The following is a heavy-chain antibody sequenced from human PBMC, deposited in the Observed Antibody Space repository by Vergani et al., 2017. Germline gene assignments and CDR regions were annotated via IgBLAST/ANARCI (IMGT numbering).Heavy chain of an antibody. CDR3: TRHVPGGDGACLHFDH. Sequence: QVQLVQSGAEVKKPGSSVKVTCKASGGTFSSYAISWVRQAPGQGLEWMGRIIPIFGTANYAQKFQGRVTITADESTSTAYMELSSLRSEDTAVYYCTRHVPGGDGACLHFDHWGQGTQVTVSS. D-gene: IGHD2-21*01. J-gene: IGHJ4*02. CDR1: GGTFSSYA. V-gene: IGHV1-69*13. CDR2: IIPIFGTA.